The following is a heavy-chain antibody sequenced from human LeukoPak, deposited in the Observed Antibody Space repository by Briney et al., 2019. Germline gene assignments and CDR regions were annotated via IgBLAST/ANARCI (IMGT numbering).Heavy chain of an antibody. D-gene: IGHD3-22*01. CDR1: GFTFSSYS. J-gene: IGHJ4*02. CDR3: ARDRAYYYDSSGYYPVVNY. V-gene: IGHV3-21*01. Sequence: GGSLRLSCAASGFTFSSYSMNWVRQAPGKGLEWVSSISRSSSYIYYADSVKGRFTISRDKAKNSLYLQMNSLRAEDTAVYYCARDRAYYYDSSGYYPVVNYWGQGTLVTVSS. CDR2: ISRSSSYI.